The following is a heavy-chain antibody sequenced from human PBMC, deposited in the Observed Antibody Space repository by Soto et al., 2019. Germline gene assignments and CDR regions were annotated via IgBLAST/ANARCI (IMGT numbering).Heavy chain of an antibody. CDR3: VRDRSNSPDYFDY. D-gene: IGHD6-13*01. CDR2: IYHSGPT. Sequence: QVQLQESGPGLVKPSQTLSLTCTVSGGSIRSDDYYWSWIRQPPGKGLEWIGYIYHSGPTNYNPSLQSRVTISMDMSKNQFSLSLSSVNAADTAVYYCVRDRSNSPDYFDYWGQGTLVTVSS. J-gene: IGHJ4*02. CDR1: GGSIRSDDYY. V-gene: IGHV4-30-4*01.